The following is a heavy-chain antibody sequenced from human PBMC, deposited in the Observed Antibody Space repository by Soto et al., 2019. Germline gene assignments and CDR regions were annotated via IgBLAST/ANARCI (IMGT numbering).Heavy chain of an antibody. J-gene: IGHJ4*02. D-gene: IGHD5-12*01. V-gene: IGHV3-48*02. Sequence: GGSLRLSCAASGFTFSSYSMNWVRQAPGKGLEWVSYISSSSSTIYYADSVKGRFTISRDNAKNSLYLQMNSLRDEDTAVYYCARDHRDGYNLRFDYWGQGTLVTVSS. CDR2: ISSSSSTI. CDR3: ARDHRDGYNLRFDY. CDR1: GFTFSSYS.